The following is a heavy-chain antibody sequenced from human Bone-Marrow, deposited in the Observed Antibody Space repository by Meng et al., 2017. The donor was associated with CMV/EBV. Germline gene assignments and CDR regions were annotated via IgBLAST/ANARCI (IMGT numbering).Heavy chain of an antibody. CDR2: ISGSGGST. Sequence: GGSLRLSCAASGFTFSSYAMSWVRQAPGKGLEWVSAISGSGGSTYYADSVKGRFTISRDNSKNTLYLQMNSLRAEDTAVYYCAKKSGEYYYYGLDVWGQGPTVTVSS. V-gene: IGHV3-23*01. D-gene: IGHD2-15*01. CDR3: AKKSGEYYYYGLDV. CDR1: GFTFSSYA. J-gene: IGHJ6*02.